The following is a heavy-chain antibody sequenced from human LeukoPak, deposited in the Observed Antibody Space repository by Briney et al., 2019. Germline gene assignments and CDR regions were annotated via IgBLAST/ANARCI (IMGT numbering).Heavy chain of an antibody. J-gene: IGHJ2*01. CDR3: TAASGPYWYFDP. CDR2: IYYSGST. V-gene: IGHV4-59*08. CDR1: GGSISSYY. Sequence: SETLSLTCTASGGSISSYYWSWIRQPPGKGLEWIGFIYYSGSTNYNPSLKSRLTISVDTSKSQFSLSLSSVTAADTAVYYCTAASGPYWYFDPWGRGNLVTVSS. D-gene: IGHD6-13*01.